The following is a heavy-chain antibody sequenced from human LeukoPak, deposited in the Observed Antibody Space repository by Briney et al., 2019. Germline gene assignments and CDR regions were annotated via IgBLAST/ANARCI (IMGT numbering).Heavy chain of an antibody. V-gene: IGHV3-9*01. J-gene: IGHJ2*01. CDR1: GFTFDDYA. CDR2: ISWNSGSI. D-gene: IGHD4-23*01. Sequence: GGSLRLSCAASGFTFDDYAMHWVRQAPGKGLEWVSGISWNSGSIGYADSVKGRFTISRDNAKNSLYLQMNSLRAEDTALYYCAKDFSYGGNEGYWYFDLWGRGTLVTVSS. CDR3: AKDFSYGGNEGYWYFDL.